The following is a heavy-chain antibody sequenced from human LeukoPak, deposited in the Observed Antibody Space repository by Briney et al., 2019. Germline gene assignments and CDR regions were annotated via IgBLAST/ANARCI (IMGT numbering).Heavy chain of an antibody. Sequence: SQTLSLTCTVSGGSISSGSYYWSWIRQPAGKGLEWIGRIYTSGSTNYNPSLKSRVTISVDTSKNQFSLKLSSVTAADTAVYYCARGVGDIVVVPAAITGIWFDPWGQGTLVTVSS. CDR2: IYTSGST. V-gene: IGHV4-61*02. J-gene: IGHJ5*02. D-gene: IGHD2-2*01. CDR3: ARGVGDIVVVPAAITGIWFDP. CDR1: GGSISSGSYY.